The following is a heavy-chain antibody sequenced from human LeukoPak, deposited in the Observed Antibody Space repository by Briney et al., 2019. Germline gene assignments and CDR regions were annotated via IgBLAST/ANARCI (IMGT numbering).Heavy chain of an antibody. CDR2: ISSSSSYI. CDR1: GFTFSSYS. J-gene: IGHJ6*02. V-gene: IGHV3-21*01. Sequence: GGSLRLSCAASGFTFSSYSMNWVRQAPGKGLEWVSSISSSSSYIYYEDSVKGRFTISRDNAKNSLYLQMNSLRAEDTAVYYCARDLTFGVVINYYYYGMDVWGQGTTVTVSS. D-gene: IGHD3-3*01. CDR3: ARDLTFGVVINYYYYGMDV.